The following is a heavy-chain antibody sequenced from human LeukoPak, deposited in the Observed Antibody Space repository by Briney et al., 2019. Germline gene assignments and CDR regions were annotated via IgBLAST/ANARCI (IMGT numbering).Heavy chain of an antibody. D-gene: IGHD3-10*01. CDR2: ISSTGSTM. CDR1: GFTFSSYE. V-gene: IGHV3-48*03. Sequence: GGSLRLSCAASGFTFSSYEMNWVRQAPGKGLEWLSYISSTGSTMYYADSVKGRFTISRDNAKNSLYLQMSSLRAEDTAVYYCASVNYGSASYDNWFDPWGQGTLVTVSP. CDR3: ASVNYGSASYDNWFDP. J-gene: IGHJ5*02.